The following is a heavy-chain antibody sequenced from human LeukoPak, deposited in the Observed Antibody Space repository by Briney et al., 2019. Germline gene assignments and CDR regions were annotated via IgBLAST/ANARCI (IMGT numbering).Heavy chain of an antibody. D-gene: IGHD3-10*01. CDR1: GFHFSNYA. CDR2: IRYDGSNK. Sequence: GGSLRLSCAASGFHFSNYAMHWVRQAPARGLEWVAFIRYDGSNKYYADSVKGRFTISRDNSRDTLSLQMNSLRAEDTAVYYCAKDGTMVRVLIMLNIGDHYYMDVWGKGTTVTVSS. J-gene: IGHJ6*03. CDR3: AKDGTMVRVLIMLNIGDHYYMDV. V-gene: IGHV3-30*02.